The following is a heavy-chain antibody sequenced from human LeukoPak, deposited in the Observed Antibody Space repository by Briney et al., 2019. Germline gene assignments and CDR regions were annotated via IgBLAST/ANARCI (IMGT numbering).Heavy chain of an antibody. CDR2: INSNSGAR. J-gene: IGHJ4*02. D-gene: IGHD1-26*01. Sequence: ASVKVSCKASGYTFSGYYMHWVRQAPVQGLESMGWINSNSGARNYAPKFQGRVTFSRDNSISTAYMELSSLRSDDTAIYYCARGRGGATTGFDHWGQGTLVTVSS. CDR1: GYTFSGYY. V-gene: IGHV1-2*02. CDR3: ARGRGGATTGFDH.